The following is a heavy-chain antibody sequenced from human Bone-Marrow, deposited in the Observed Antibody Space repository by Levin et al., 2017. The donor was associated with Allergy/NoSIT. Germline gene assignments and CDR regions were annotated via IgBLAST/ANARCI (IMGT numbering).Heavy chain of an antibody. Sequence: SETLSLTCTVSGGSISSSSYYWGWIRQPPGKGLEWIGSIYYSGSTYYNPSLKSRVTISVDTSKNQFSLKLSSVTAADTAVYYCARALIVVVPAARPYYYYYGLDVWGQGTTVTVSS. CDR1: GGSISSSSYY. J-gene: IGHJ6*02. D-gene: IGHD2-2*02. CDR3: ARALIVVVPAARPYYYYYGLDV. V-gene: IGHV4-39*07. CDR2: IYYSGST.